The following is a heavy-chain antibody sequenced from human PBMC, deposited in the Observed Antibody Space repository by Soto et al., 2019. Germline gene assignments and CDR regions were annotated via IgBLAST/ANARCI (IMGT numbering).Heavy chain of an antibody. V-gene: IGHV1-69*06. D-gene: IGHD1-26*01. CDR2: IIPILGTI. CDR3: ARGKEWEQPSNHYYFDH. CDR1: GRTFLISD. Sequence: QVQLVQSGAEVKTPGCSVRVSCKTAGRTFLISDIAWVRQAPGQGLEWMVGIIPILGTIHIAQNVKGRVNCTADRSTSTAYMELSSLRSEATATYFCARGKEWEQPSNHYYFDHWGQGSQVIVSS. J-gene: IGHJ4*02.